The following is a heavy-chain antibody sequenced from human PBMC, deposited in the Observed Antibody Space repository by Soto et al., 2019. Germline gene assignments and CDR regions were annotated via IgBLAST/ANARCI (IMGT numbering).Heavy chain of an antibody. V-gene: IGHV4-34*01. CDR1: GGSFSGYY. CDR3: ARVEHHWFDP. J-gene: IGHJ5*02. CDR2: INHSGST. Sequence: QVQLQQWGAGLLKPSETLSLTCAVYGGSFSGYYWSWIRQPPGKGLEWIGEINHSGSTNYNPSLKSRVTISVDTSKNQFSLKLSSVTAADTAVYYCARVEHHWFDPWGQGTLVTVSS.